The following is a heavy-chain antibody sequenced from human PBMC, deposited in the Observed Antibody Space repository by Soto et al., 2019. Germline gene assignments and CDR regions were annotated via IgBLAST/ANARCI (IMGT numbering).Heavy chain of an antibody. V-gene: IGHV1-18*01. D-gene: IGHD6-6*01. Sequence: VASVKVSCKASGYTFTSYGISWVRQAPGQGLEWMGWISAYNGNTNYAQKLQGRVTMTTDTSTSTAYMELRSLRSDDTAVYYCARGSYSSSADAFDIWGQGTMVTVSS. J-gene: IGHJ3*02. CDR2: ISAYNGNT. CDR3: ARGSYSSSADAFDI. CDR1: GYTFTSYG.